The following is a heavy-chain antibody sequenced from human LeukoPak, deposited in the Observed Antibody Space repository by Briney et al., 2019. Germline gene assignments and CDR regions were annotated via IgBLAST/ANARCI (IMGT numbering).Heavy chain of an antibody. J-gene: IGHJ6*03. V-gene: IGHV3-53*01. CDR2: IYSGGST. CDR3: ARDLYYYMDV. CDR1: GFTVNSNF. Sequence: GGSLRLSCAASGFTVNSNFMSWVRQAPGKGLEWVSVIYSGGSTYYADFVKGRFTISRDNSKNTPYLQMNSLRADDTAVYYCARDLYYYMDVWGKGTTVTISS.